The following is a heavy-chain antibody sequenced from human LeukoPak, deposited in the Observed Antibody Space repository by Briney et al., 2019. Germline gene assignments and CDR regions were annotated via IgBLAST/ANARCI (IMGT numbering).Heavy chain of an antibody. V-gene: IGHV4-59*01. D-gene: IGHD3-3*01. CDR1: GGSIGSYY. J-gene: IGHJ4*02. CDR2: IYYSGST. CDR3: ARAPWGRSDFWSGHPYYFDY. Sequence: SETLSLTCTVSGGSIGSYYWSWIRQPPGKGLEWIGYIYYSGSTNHNPSLKSRVTISVDTSKNQSSLKLSSVTAADTAVYYCARAPWGRSDFWSGHPYYFDYWGQGTLVTVSS.